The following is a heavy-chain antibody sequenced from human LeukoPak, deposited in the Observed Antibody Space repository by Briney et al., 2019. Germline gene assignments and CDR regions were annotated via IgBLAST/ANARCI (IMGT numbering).Heavy chain of an antibody. CDR3: AKGRGSGTWAKHY. CDR2: IGGRGYAS. Sequence: GGSLRLSCGASGFSFRNFAMSWVRQAPGKGLEWVSLIGGRGYASYYADSVNGRFTISRDNSKNTLFLQMRRLSAEHTAVYYCAKGRGSGTWAKHYWGQGPLVTVPS. V-gene: IGHV3-23*01. CDR1: GFSFRNFA. D-gene: IGHD3-16*01. J-gene: IGHJ4*02.